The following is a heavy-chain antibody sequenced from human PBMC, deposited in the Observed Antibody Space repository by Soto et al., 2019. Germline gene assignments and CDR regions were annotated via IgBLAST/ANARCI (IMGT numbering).Heavy chain of an antibody. CDR1: GFTFSDYY. CDR2: ISGSGTTI. V-gene: IGHV3-11*01. Sequence: GGSLRLSCAASGFTFSDYYMSWIRQAPGKGLEWISYISGSGTTILYADSVKGRFTISRENAENSLYLQMNSLRAEDTAVYYCARVLRFLEWFPKYYFDQWGQGALVTVSS. J-gene: IGHJ4*02. CDR3: ARVLRFLEWFPKYYFDQ. D-gene: IGHD3-3*01.